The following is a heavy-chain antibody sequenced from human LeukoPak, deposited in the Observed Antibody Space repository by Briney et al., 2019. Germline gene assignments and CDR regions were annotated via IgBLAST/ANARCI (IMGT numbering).Heavy chain of an antibody. Sequence: PSETLSLTCAVYGGSFSGYYWSWIRQPPGKGLEWIGEINHSGSTNYNPSLKSRVTISVDTSKNQFSLKLSSVTAADTAVYYCARGNPLMYCSSTSCYTSKGLLPRRTLLRWFDPWGQGTLVTVSS. CDR1: GGSFSGYY. J-gene: IGHJ5*02. CDR3: ARGNPLMYCSSTSCYTSKGLLPRRTLLRWFDP. V-gene: IGHV4-34*01. CDR2: INHSGST. D-gene: IGHD2-2*02.